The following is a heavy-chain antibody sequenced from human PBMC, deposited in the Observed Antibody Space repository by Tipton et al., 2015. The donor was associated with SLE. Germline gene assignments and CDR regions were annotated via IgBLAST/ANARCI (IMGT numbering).Heavy chain of an antibody. Sequence: LRLSCTVSGGSISSYYWSWIRQPPGKGLEWIGYIYYSGSTNYNPSLKSRVTISVDTSKNQFSLKLSSVTAADTAVYYCARLPDTAFGYYYYGMDVWGQGTTVTVSS. D-gene: IGHD5-18*01. CDR1: GGSISSYY. V-gene: IGHV4-59*08. J-gene: IGHJ6*02. CDR2: IYYSGST. CDR3: ARLPDTAFGYYYYGMDV.